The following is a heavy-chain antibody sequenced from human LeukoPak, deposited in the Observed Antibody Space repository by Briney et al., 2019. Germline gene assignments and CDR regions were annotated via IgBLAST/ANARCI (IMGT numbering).Heavy chain of an antibody. J-gene: IGHJ4*02. CDR3: ARGSSRFDW. CDR2: TSYSDST. Sequence: PSETLSLTCTVSGGSISSYYWSWIRQPPGKGLEWIGYTSYSDSTRYSPSLKSRVTMSIDTSMNQFSLKVTSVTAADTAVYYCARGSSRFDWWGQGTLVTVSS. D-gene: IGHD6-13*01. V-gene: IGHV4-59*01. CDR1: GGSISSYY.